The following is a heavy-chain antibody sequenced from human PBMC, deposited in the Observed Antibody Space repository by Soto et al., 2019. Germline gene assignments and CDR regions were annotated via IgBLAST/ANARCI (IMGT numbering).Heavy chain of an antibody. D-gene: IGHD6-13*01. CDR2: IIPIFGTA. Sequence: QVQLVQSGAEVKKPGSSVKVSCKASGGTFSSYAISWVRQAPGQGLEWMGGIIPIFGTANYAQKFQGRVTMTADESTSTADMELSSLRSEDTAVYYCASCALPAAGTVLSWFDPWGQGTLVTVSS. CDR3: ASCALPAAGTVLSWFDP. V-gene: IGHV1-69*12. CDR1: GGTFSSYA. J-gene: IGHJ5*02.